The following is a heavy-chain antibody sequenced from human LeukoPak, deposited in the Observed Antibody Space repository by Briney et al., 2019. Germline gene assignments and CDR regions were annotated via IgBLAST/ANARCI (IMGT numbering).Heavy chain of an antibody. Sequence: GSLRLSCAASGFTFSSYWMSWVRQAPGKGLEWVANIKQDGSEKYYVDSVKGRFTISRDNAKNSLYLQMNSLRAEDTAVYYCARSAGDFWCGYFRGLWFDYWGQGTLVTVSS. V-gene: IGHV3-7*01. J-gene: IGHJ4*02. D-gene: IGHD3-3*01. CDR1: GFTFSSYW. CDR3: ARSAGDFWCGYFRGLWFDY. CDR2: IKQDGSEK.